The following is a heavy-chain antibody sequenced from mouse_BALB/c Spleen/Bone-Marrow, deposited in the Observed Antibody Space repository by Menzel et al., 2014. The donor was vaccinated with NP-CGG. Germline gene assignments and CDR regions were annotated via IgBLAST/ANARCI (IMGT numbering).Heavy chain of an antibody. J-gene: IGHJ4*01. Sequence: VQLQQSGAELARPGASVKMSCKASGYSFTSYTMHWVKQRPGQGLEWIGYIIPNSGYSNYNQKFKDKATLTADKSSSTAYMQLSSLTSEDSAVYYCTIRYYAMDYWGQGTSVTVSS. D-gene: IGHD1-1*01. CDR3: TIRYYAMDY. CDR2: IIPNSGYS. CDR1: GYSFTSYT. V-gene: IGHV1-4*01.